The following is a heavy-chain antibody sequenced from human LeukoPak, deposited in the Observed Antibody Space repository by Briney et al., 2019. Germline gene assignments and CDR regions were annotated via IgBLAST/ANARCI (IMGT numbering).Heavy chain of an antibody. CDR3: AKAGYCSSTSCRGYYYYYMDV. CDR1: GFTFSSYS. D-gene: IGHD2-2*01. J-gene: IGHJ6*03. V-gene: IGHV3-30*02. CDR2: IRYDGSNK. Sequence: GGSLRLSCAASGFTFSSYSMNWVRQAPGKGLEWVAFIRYDGSNKYYADSVKGRFTISRDNSKNTLYLQMNSLRAEDTAVYYCAKAGYCSSTSCRGYYYYYMDVWGKGTAVTVSS.